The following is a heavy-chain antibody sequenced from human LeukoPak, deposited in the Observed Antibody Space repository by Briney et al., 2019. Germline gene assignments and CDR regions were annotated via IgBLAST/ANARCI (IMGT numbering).Heavy chain of an antibody. CDR1: GLTVSNNY. J-gene: IGHJ4*02. Sequence: PGGSLNLSCPPPGLTVSNNYTTGVRRAPGKGLEWVSVIYSGGSTKYADSVKARFTISRDNSKNTVYLQMNSLRVDDTAVYYCARATLDNWGQGTLVTVSS. V-gene: IGHV3-53*01. CDR2: IYSGGST. CDR3: ARATLDN.